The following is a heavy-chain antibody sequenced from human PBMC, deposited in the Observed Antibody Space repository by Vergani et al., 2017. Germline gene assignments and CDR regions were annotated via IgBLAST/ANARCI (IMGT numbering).Heavy chain of an antibody. J-gene: IGHJ6*02. Sequence: EVQLVQSGAEVKKPGESLRISCKGSGYSFTSYWISWVRQMPGKGLEWMGIIYPGDSDTRYSPSFQGQVTISADKSISTAYLQWSSLKASDTAMYYCARLLVGYCSSTSCYEGDYYYGMDVWGQGTTVTVSS. CDR2: IYPGDSDT. D-gene: IGHD2-2*01. CDR3: ARLLVGYCSSTSCYEGDYYYGMDV. V-gene: IGHV5-51*01. CDR1: GYSFTSYW.